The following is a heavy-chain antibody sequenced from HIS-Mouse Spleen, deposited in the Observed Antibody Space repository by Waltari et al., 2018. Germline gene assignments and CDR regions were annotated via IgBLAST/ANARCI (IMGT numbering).Heavy chain of an antibody. CDR2: IYYSGST. D-gene: IGHD6-13*01. CDR3: AREIPYSSSWYDWYFDL. J-gene: IGHJ2*01. CDR1: GGSSSRSSSS. Sequence: QLQLQESGPGLVKPSEPLSLTCTVSGGSSSRSSSSRGWIRHAPGKGLAGIGSIYYSGSTYYNPSLKSRVTISVDTSKNQFSLKLSSVTAADTAVYYCAREIPYSSSWYDWYFDLWGRGTLVTVSS. V-gene: IGHV4-39*07.